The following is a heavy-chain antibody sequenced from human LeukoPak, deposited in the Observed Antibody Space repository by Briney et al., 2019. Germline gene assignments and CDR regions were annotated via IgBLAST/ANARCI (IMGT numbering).Heavy chain of an antibody. Sequence: SETLSLTCAVYGGSFSGYYWSWIRQPPGKGLEWIGEINHSGSTNYNPSLKSRVTISVDTSKNQFSLKLSSVTAADTAVYYCARPNSIAVAGGFDYWGQGTLVTVSP. J-gene: IGHJ4*02. V-gene: IGHV4-34*01. CDR2: INHSGST. CDR3: ARPNSIAVAGGFDY. CDR1: GGSFSGYY. D-gene: IGHD6-19*01.